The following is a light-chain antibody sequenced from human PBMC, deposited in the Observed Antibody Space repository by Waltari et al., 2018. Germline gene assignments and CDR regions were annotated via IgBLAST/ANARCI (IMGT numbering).Light chain of an antibody. CDR2: DAS. Sequence: EIVLTHSPATLSLSPGERAPLPCRASQSFSSYLAWYQQKPGQAPRLLIYDASNRATGIPARFSGSGSGTDLTITISSIEPEDFVVYYCQQRSNWPPFTFGHGTKVDIK. V-gene: IGKV3-11*01. J-gene: IGKJ3*01. CDR3: QQRSNWPPFT. CDR1: QSFSSY.